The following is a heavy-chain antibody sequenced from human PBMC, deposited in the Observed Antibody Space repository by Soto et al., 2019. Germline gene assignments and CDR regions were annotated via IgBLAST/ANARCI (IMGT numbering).Heavy chain of an antibody. D-gene: IGHD3-22*01. CDR2: ISYDGSNK. Sequence: LRLSCAASGFTFSSYGMHWVRRAPGKGLEWVAVISYDGSNKYYADSVKGRFTISRDNSKNTLSLQMNSLRAEDTALYYCAKDMIATRAYYYDSSASDSWGQGTLVTVSS. CDR3: AKDMIATRAYYYDSSASDS. V-gene: IGHV3-30*18. J-gene: IGHJ4*02. CDR1: GFTFSSYG.